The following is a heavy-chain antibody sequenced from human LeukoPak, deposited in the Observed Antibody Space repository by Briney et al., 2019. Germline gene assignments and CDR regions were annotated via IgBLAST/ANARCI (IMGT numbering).Heavy chain of an antibody. Sequence: SETLSLTCTVSGGSISSYYWSWIRQPAGKGLEWIGRIYTSGSTNYNPSLKSRVTISVDTSKNQFSLKLSSVTAADTAVYYCARDTGGRRIVSIDYWGQGTLVTVSS. CDR3: ARDTGGRRIVSIDY. CDR1: GGSISSYY. CDR2: IYTSGST. D-gene: IGHD2-8*02. J-gene: IGHJ4*02. V-gene: IGHV4-4*07.